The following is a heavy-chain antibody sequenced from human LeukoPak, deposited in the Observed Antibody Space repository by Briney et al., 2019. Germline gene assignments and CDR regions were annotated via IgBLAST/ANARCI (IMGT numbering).Heavy chain of an antibody. CDR1: GYTFTSNY. V-gene: IGHV1-2*02. D-gene: IGHD3-10*01. Sequence: ASVKVSCKASGYTFTSNYMHWVRQAPGQGLEWMGWINPNSGGTNYAQKFQGRVTMTRDTSISTAYMELSRLRSDDTAVYYCARDGGSGSYYMDVWGKGTTVTVSS. CDR3: ARDGGSGSYYMDV. J-gene: IGHJ6*03. CDR2: INPNSGGT.